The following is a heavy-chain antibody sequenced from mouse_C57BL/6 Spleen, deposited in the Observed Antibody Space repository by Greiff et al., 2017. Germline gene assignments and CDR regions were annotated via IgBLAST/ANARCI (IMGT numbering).Heavy chain of an antibody. CDR1: GFTFSSYA. CDR3: ASLYYGNSAWFAY. CDR2: ISDGGSYT. J-gene: IGHJ3*01. D-gene: IGHD2-1*01. V-gene: IGHV5-4*01. Sequence: EVQLVESGGGLVKPGGSLKLSCAASGFTFSSYAMSWVRQTPEKRLEWVATISDGGSYTYYPDNVKGRFTISRDNAKNNLYLQMSHLKSEDTAMYYCASLYYGNSAWFAYWGQGTLVTVSA.